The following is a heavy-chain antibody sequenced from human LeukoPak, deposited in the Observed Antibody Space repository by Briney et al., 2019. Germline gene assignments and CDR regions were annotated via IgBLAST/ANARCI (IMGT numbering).Heavy chain of an antibody. Sequence: GGSLRLSCAASGFTVSSNYMSWVRQAPGKGLEWVSVIYSGGSTYYADSVKGRFTISRDNSKNTLYLQMNSLRAEDTAVYYCARDSAYYYDSSGYWVYWGQGTLVTVSS. D-gene: IGHD3-22*01. CDR2: IYSGGST. J-gene: IGHJ4*02. CDR3: ARDSAYYYDSSGYWVY. V-gene: IGHV3-53*01. CDR1: GFTVSSNY.